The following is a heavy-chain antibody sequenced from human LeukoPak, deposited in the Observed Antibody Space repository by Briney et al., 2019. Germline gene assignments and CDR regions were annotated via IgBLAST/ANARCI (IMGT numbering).Heavy chain of an antibody. CDR3: AKGRGWEASYYYYYMDV. CDR1: GFAFSSYG. J-gene: IGHJ6*03. Sequence: GGSLRLSCAASGFAFSSYGMHWVRQAPGKGLEWVAFIRYDGSNKYYADSVKGRFTISRDNSKNTLYLQMNSLRAEDTAVYYCAKGRGWEASYYYYYMDVWGKGTTVTISS. V-gene: IGHV3-30*02. D-gene: IGHD1-26*01. CDR2: IRYDGSNK.